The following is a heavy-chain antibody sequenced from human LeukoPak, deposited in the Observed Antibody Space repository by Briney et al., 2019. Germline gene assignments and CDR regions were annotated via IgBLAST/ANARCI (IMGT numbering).Heavy chain of an antibody. Sequence: GGSLRLSCAASGVTFSSYGIHWVRQAPGKGLEWVAVIWHDGRNKYYADSLKGRFTISRYNSKNTVLLQMNSLRAEDTAIYYCARDWGSDEAIDYWGQGTLVTVSS. J-gene: IGHJ4*02. CDR3: ARDWGSDEAIDY. V-gene: IGHV3-33*01. D-gene: IGHD2-21*02. CDR2: IWHDGRNK. CDR1: GVTFSSYG.